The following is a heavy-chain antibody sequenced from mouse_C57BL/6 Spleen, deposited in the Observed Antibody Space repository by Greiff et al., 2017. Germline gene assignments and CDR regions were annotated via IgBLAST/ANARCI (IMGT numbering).Heavy chain of an antibody. D-gene: IGHD4-1*01. V-gene: IGHV5-4*03. CDR3: ARGGLGRDYFDY. CDR1: GFTFSSYA. Sequence: VKLVESGGGLVKPGGSLKLSCAASGFTFSSYAMSWVRQTPEKRLEWVATISDGGSYTYYPDNVKGRFTISRDNAKNNLYLQMSHLKSEDTAMYYCARGGLGRDYFDYWGQGTTLTVSS. J-gene: IGHJ2*01. CDR2: ISDGGSYT.